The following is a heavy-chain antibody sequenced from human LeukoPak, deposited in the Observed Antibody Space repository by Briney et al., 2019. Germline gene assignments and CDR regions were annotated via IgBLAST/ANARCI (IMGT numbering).Heavy chain of an antibody. Sequence: GGSLRLSCAASGFTFSSYWMSWVRQAPGKGLEWVANINQDGSEKHYVDSVKGQFSISRDNAKNSLYLQMNSLRAEDTAVYYCARGVIVATFKYYYYMDVWGRGTTVTISS. CDR3: ARGVIVATFKYYYYMDV. D-gene: IGHD5-12*01. J-gene: IGHJ6*03. CDR2: INQDGSEK. V-gene: IGHV3-7*01. CDR1: GFTFSSYW.